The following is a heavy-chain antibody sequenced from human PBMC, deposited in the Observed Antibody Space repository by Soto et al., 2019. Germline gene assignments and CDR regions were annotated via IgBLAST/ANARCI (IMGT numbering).Heavy chain of an antibody. D-gene: IGHD3-9*01. CDR1: GGSVSSGSSY. J-gene: IGHJ6*02. CDR3: ARVRFDWLYGMDV. Sequence: PSATRAITGTGSGGSVSSGSSYWSWIRQPPGKGLEWIWYIYYSGSTSYNPSLKRRVTISVDTSKNQFSLKLSSVTAADTAVYYCARVRFDWLYGMDVWGQGTTVTVSS. V-gene: IGHV4-61*01. CDR2: IYYSGST.